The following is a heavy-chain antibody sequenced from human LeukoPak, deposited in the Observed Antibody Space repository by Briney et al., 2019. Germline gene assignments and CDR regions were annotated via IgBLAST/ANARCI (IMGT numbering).Heavy chain of an antibody. D-gene: IGHD6-13*01. J-gene: IGHJ3*02. CDR3: ARHYIAAGGGDAFDI. V-gene: IGHV4-59*08. Sequence: SETLSLTCTVSGGSMRSYYWSWIRQPAGKGREGTGYIYYSGSTYYNPSLKSRVTISVDTSKNQFSLKLSSVTAADTAIYYCARHYIAAGGGDAFDIWGQGTMVIVSS. CDR1: GGSMRSYY. CDR2: IYYSGST.